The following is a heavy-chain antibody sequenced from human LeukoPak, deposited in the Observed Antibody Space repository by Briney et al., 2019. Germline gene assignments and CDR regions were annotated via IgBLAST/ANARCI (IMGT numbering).Heavy chain of an antibody. V-gene: IGHV4-34*01. D-gene: IGHD3-10*01. CDR1: GGSISSYY. CDR2: INHSGST. Sequence: SETLSLTCTVSGGSISSYYWSWIRQPPGKGLEWIGEINHSGSTNYNPSLKSRVTISVDTSKNQFSLKLSSVTAADTAVYYCARGRMNRWFGELCGAFDIWGQGTMVTVSS. CDR3: ARGRMNRWFGELCGAFDI. J-gene: IGHJ3*02.